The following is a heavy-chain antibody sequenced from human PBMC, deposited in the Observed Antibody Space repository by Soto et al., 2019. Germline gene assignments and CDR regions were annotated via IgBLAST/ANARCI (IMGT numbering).Heavy chain of an antibody. CDR1: GGSISSSSYY. J-gene: IGHJ5*02. V-gene: IGHV4-39*01. CDR3: ARRNGYSSSWYLNWFDP. CDR2: IYYSGST. D-gene: IGHD6-13*01. Sequence: SETLSLTCTVSGGSISSSSYYWGWIRQPPGKGLEWIGSIYYSGSTYYNPSLKSRVTISVDTSKNQFSLKLSSVTAADTAVYYCARRNGYSSSWYLNWFDPWGQGTLVTVSS.